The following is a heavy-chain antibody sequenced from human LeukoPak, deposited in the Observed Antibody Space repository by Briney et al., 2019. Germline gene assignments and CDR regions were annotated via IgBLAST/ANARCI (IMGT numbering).Heavy chain of an antibody. CDR1: GGSFSGYY. J-gene: IGHJ4*02. CDR3: ARVRLGITMIVVVPYYFDY. V-gene: IGHV4-34*01. D-gene: IGHD3-22*01. CDR2: INHSGST. Sequence: PSETLSLTCAVYGGSFSGYYWSWIRQPPGKGLEWIGEINHSGSTNYNPSLKSRVTISVDTSKNQFSLKLSSVTAADTAVYYCARVRLGITMIVVVPYYFDYWGQGTLVTVSS.